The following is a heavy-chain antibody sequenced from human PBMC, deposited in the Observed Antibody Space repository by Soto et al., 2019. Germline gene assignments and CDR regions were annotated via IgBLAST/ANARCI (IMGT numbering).Heavy chain of an antibody. V-gene: IGHV3-23*01. J-gene: IGHJ4*02. D-gene: IGHD6-19*01. CDR3: AKVAVAGYFDY. CDR2: ISGSGGST. Sequence: GESLKISCAASGFTFSSYAMSWVRQAPGKGLEWVSAISGSGGSTYYADSVKGRFTISRDNSKNTLYLQMNSLRAEDTAVYYCAKVAVAGYFDYWGQGTLVTVSS. CDR1: GFTFSSYA.